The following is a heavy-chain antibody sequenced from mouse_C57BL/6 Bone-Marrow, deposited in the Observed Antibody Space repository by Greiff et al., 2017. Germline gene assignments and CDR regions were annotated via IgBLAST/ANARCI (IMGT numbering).Heavy chain of an antibody. J-gene: IGHJ2*01. CDR1: GFTFSDYG. CDR2: ISSGSSTI. V-gene: IGHV5-17*01. CDR3: AENYGHEGNYFDY. D-gene: IGHD1-1*02. Sequence: EVKLMESGGGLVKPGGSLKLSCAASGFTFSDYGMHWVRQAPEKGLEWVAYISSGSSTIYYADTVKGRFTISRDNAKNTLFLQMTSLRSEDTAMYYCAENYGHEGNYFDYWGQGTTLTVSS.